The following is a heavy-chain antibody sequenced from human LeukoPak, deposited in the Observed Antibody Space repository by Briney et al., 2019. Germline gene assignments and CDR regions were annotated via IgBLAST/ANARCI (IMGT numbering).Heavy chain of an antibody. CDR2: IYSGGTT. J-gene: IGHJ4*02. CDR1: GFTVSNNY. D-gene: IGHD5/OR15-5a*01. CDR3: ARASRLGLAGMFDY. V-gene: IGHV3-66*01. Sequence: PGGSLRLSCAASGFTVSNNYMSWVRQAPGKGLEWVSVIYSGGTTFYADSVKGRFTISRDDSQNTLYLQVNSLRAEDTAVYYCARASRLGLAGMFDYWGQGTLVTVSS.